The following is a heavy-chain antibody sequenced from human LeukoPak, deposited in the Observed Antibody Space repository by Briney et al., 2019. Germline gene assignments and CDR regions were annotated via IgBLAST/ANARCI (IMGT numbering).Heavy chain of an antibody. V-gene: IGHV3-23*01. CDR3: AKALVVAPSQYFQH. J-gene: IGHJ1*01. CDR1: GFTFSSYA. Sequence: GGTLRLSCAASGFTFSSYAMSWVRQAPGKGLEWVSAISGSGGSTYYADSVKGRFTISRDNSKNTLYLQMNSLRAEDTAVYYCAKALVVAPSQYFQHWGQGTLVTVSS. CDR2: ISGSGGST. D-gene: IGHD2-8*02.